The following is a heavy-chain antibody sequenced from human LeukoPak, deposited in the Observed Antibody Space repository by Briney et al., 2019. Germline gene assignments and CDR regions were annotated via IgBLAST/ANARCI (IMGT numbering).Heavy chain of an antibody. D-gene: IGHD1-1*01. CDR3: AKAVQLWNYFDY. CDR2: ISWDATST. V-gene: IGHV3-43D*03. CDR1: GFTLDDYG. Sequence: PGGSLRLSCITSGFTLDDYGMHWVRQAPGKGLEWVSLISWDATSTYYADSVKGRFTISRDNSKNSLYLQMNSLKPEDTALYYCAKAVQLWNYFDYWGQGTLVTVSS. J-gene: IGHJ4*02.